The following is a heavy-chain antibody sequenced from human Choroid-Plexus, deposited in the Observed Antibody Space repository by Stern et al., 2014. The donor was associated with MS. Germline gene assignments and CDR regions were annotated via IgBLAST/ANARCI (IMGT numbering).Heavy chain of an antibody. CDR3: AKERQYLTYFFDH. CDR2: VSYDGSNK. D-gene: IGHD2-8*01. CDR1: GFTFGSCA. J-gene: IGHJ5*02. Sequence: QVQLVQSGGGVVQPGRPLRLSCAASGFTFGSCAMHWVRQAPGKGLEWVAGVSYDGSNKYYADSVKGRFTVSRDNSQNTLSMQMSSLKAEDPAVYYCAKERQYLTYFFDHWGQGTLVTVSS. V-gene: IGHV3-30*18.